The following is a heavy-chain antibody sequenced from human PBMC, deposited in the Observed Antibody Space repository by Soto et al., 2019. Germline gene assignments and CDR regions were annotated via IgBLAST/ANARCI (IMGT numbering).Heavy chain of an antibody. Sequence: EVQLVESGGGLVQPGGSLRLSCAASGFTFSSYAMHWVRQAPGKGLEYVSAISPNGDSTYYANSVKGRFTISRDNSKSTLYLQMGSQRAEDLAVYYCARGQTWAQFDYWGQGTLVTVSS. CDR2: ISPNGDST. J-gene: IGHJ4*02. D-gene: IGHD1-26*01. CDR1: GFTFSSYA. V-gene: IGHV3-64*01. CDR3: ARGQTWAQFDY.